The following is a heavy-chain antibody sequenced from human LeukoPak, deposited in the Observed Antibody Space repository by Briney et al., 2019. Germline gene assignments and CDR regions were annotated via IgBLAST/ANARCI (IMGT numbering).Heavy chain of an antibody. J-gene: IGHJ4*02. CDR1: GFTFSDYY. Sequence: AGGSLRLSCAASGFTFSDYYMSWIRQAPGKGLEWVSYISSSGSTIYYADSVKGRFTISRDNAKNSLYLQMNSLRAEDTAVYYCAKDLEYSGSYCPDYWGQGTLVTVSS. CDR2: ISSSGSTI. D-gene: IGHD1-26*01. V-gene: IGHV3-11*01. CDR3: AKDLEYSGSYCPDY.